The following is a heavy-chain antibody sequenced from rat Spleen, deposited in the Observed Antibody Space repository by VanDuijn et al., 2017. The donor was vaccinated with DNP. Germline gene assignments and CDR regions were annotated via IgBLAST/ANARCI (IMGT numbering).Heavy chain of an antibody. D-gene: IGHD1-6*01. J-gene: IGHJ2*01. Sequence: QVQLKESGPGLVQPSQTLSLTCTVSGFSLTSNSVHWVRQPPGKGLEWVGAIWSGGSTDYNSALKSRLSNSRDTSKSQVFLKMNSLQTEDTAIYFCTRDVYYGFDYWGQGVMVTVSS. CDR3: TRDVYYGFDY. CDR1: GFSLTSNS. V-gene: IGHV2-1*01. CDR2: IWSGGST.